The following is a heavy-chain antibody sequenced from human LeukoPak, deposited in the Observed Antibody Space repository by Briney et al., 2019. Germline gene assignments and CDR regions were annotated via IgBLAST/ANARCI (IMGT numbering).Heavy chain of an antibody. D-gene: IGHD6-19*01. J-gene: IGHJ4*02. V-gene: IGHV3-48*04. CDR1: GFTFSDYS. CDR2: ISFRVNTK. CDR3: ARGAYSSGWAYFDH. Sequence: GGSLRLSCAASGFTFSDYSMNWVRQAPGKGLEWVSYISFRVNTKYYGDSVKGRFTISRDNAKNSLYLHMDSLRAEDTAVYYCARGAYSSGWAYFDHWGQGTLVTVSS.